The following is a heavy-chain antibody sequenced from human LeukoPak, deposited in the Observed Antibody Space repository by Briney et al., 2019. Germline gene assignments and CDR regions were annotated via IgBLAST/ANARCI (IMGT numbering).Heavy chain of an antibody. CDR1: GFTFSSYS. Sequence: PGGSLRLSCAASGFTFSSYSMNWVRQAPGKGLEWVSAISGSGGSTYYADSVKGRFTISRDNSKNTLYLQMNSLRAEDTAVYYCAKGLESGYSGYDGWGQGTLVTVSS. J-gene: IGHJ4*02. CDR2: ISGSGGST. V-gene: IGHV3-23*01. CDR3: AKGLESGYSGYDG. D-gene: IGHD5-12*01.